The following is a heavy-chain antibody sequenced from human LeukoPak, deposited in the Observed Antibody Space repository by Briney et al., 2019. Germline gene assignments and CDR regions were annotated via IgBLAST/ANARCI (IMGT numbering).Heavy chain of an antibody. CDR1: GFIFSSYE. CDR2: ISSSGSTI. D-gene: IGHD6-19*01. V-gene: IGHV3-48*03. CDR3: ARVGITVPGNDY. Sequence: PGGSLRLSCAASGFIFSSYEMNWVRQAPGKGREGVSYISSSGSTIYYADSVKGRFTSSRDSSKNTVSLQMNNLRAEDTAVYYCARVGITVPGNDYWGQGTLVTVSS. J-gene: IGHJ4*02.